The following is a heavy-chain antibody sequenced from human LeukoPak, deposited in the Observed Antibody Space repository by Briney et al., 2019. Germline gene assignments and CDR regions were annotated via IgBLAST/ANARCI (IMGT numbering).Heavy chain of an antibody. CDR2: ISASGSI. CDR1: GFTFSSYE. D-gene: IGHD6-19*01. CDR3: ARDGWVDY. V-gene: IGHV3-69-1*01. J-gene: IGHJ4*02. Sequence: PGGSLRLSCAASGFTFSSYEMNWVRQAPGKGLEWVSSISASGSIHYADSVKGRFTISRDNAENSLYLQMNSLRAEDTAVYYCARDGWVDYWGQGTLVTVSS.